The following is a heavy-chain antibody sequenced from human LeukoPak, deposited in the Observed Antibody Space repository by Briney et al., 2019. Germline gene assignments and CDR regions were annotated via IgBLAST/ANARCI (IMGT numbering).Heavy chain of an antibody. J-gene: IGHJ4*02. V-gene: IGHV4-4*07. CDR2: IYTSGST. D-gene: IGHD3-22*01. CDR1: AGSISIPC. Sequence: KTSETLSPVCPVAAGSISIPCWRWIRQPAGKGLEWIGRIYTSGSTNYNPSLKSRVTISVDKSKNQFSLKLSSVTAADTAVYYCARARGNYYASSGYRFDYWGQGTLVTVPS. CDR3: ARARGNYYASSGYRFDY.